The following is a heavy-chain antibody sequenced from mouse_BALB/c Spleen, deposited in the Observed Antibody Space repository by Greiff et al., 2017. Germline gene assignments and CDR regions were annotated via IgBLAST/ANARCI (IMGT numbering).Heavy chain of an antibody. CDR2: IWSGGST. CDR1: GFSLTSYG. CDR3: ARNRGYYGWDAMDY. D-gene: IGHD1-2*01. J-gene: IGHJ4*01. V-gene: IGHV2-2*02. Sequence: VKLMESGPGLVQPSQSLSITCTVSGFSLTSYGVHWVRQSPGKGLEWLGVIWSGGSTDYNAAFISRLSISKDNSKSQVFFKMNSLQANDTAIYYCARNRGYYGWDAMDYWGQGTSVTVSS.